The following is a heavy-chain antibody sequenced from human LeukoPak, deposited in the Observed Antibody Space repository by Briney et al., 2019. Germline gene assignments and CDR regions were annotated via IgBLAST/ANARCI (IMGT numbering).Heavy chain of an antibody. J-gene: IGHJ4*02. Sequence: GESLKISCKGSGYSFTSYWIGWVRQVPGKGLGWMGIIYPGDSDTRYSPSFQGQVTISADKSISTAYLQWSSLKASDTAMYYCARYSYSLGFDYWGQGTLVTVSS. CDR3: ARYSYSLGFDY. V-gene: IGHV5-51*01. D-gene: IGHD5-18*01. CDR2: IYPGDSDT. CDR1: GYSFTSYW.